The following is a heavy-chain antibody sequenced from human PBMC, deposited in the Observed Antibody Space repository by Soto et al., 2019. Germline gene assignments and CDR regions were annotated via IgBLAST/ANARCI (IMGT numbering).Heavy chain of an antibody. D-gene: IGHD2-21*01. J-gene: IGHJ4*02. Sequence: HPGGSLRLSCAASGFTFDDYAMHWVRQAPGKGLEWVSGISWNSGSIGYADSVKGRFTISRDNAKNSLYLQMNSLRAEDTALYYCAKDMVPQIEIPGPAPFDYWGQGTLVTVSS. CDR3: AKDMVPQIEIPGPAPFDY. CDR2: ISWNSGSI. CDR1: GFTFDDYA. V-gene: IGHV3-9*01.